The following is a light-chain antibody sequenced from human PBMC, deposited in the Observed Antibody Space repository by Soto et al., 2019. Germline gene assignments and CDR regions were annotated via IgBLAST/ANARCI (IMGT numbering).Light chain of an antibody. V-gene: IGLV2-14*03. CDR3: SSYTTISTYV. Sequence: QSALTQPASVSGSPGQSITISCTGTSSDVGGYNYVSWYQQHPGKAPKLMIYDVRNRLSGVSNRFSGSKSVNTASLTISGLQAEDEADYYCSSYTTISTYVFGTGTKLTVL. CDR1: SSDVGGYNY. CDR2: DVR. J-gene: IGLJ1*01.